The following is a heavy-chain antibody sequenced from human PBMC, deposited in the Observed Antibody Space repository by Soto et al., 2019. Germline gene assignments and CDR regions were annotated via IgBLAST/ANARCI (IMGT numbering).Heavy chain of an antibody. V-gene: IGHV4-61*03. Sequence: XVSLSLTFTVSGGFVSSGSYYWSWIRQPPGKGLEWIGYIYNSGITNYNPSLKSRVTISVDMSKKHFSLRMSSVTAADTAVYYCERESDSGSYYFDYWGLGTFVTVSS. CDR3: ERESDSGSYYFDY. CDR1: GGFVSSGSYY. CDR2: IYNSGIT. D-gene: IGHD3-10*01. J-gene: IGHJ4*02.